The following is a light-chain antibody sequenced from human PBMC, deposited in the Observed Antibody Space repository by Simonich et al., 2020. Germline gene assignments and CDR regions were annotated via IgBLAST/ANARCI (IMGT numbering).Light chain of an antibody. J-gene: IGLJ2*01. CDR3: SLYTSSSTFVV. CDR2: EGS. Sequence: QSALTQPASVSGSPGQSITISCTGTSSDVGSYNLVSWYQQHPGKAPKLMIYEGSKRPSGVSNRFAGSKSGNTASLTISGLQAEDEADYYCSLYTSSSTFVVFGGGTKLTVL. V-gene: IGLV2-14*02. CDR1: SSDVGSYNL.